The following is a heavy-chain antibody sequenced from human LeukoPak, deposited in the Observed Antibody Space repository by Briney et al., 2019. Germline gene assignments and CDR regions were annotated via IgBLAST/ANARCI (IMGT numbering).Heavy chain of an antibody. D-gene: IGHD3-3*01. J-gene: IGHJ3*02. CDR2: ISAYNGNT. Sequence: ASVKVSCKASGYTFTSYGISWVRQAPGQGLEWMGWISAYNGNTNYAQKLQGRVTMTTDTSTSTAYMELRSLRSDDTAVYYCARAERITIFGVVIRPDAFDIWGQGTMVTVSS. V-gene: IGHV1-18*01. CDR3: ARAERITIFGVVIRPDAFDI. CDR1: GYTFTSYG.